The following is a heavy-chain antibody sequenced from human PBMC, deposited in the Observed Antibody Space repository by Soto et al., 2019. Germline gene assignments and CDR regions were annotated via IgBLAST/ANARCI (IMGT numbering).Heavy chain of an antibody. CDR3: ASDAHDGLRYYHAV. J-gene: IGHJ4*02. CDR1: GFTFSSYW. V-gene: IGHV3-74*01. Sequence: GGSLRLSCAASGFTFSSYWMHWVRQAPGKGLVWVSRINSDGSSTSYADSVKGRFTISRDNAKNTLYLQMNSLRAEDTAVYYCASDAHDGLRYYHAVWGQGTLVTGSS. D-gene: IGHD3-22*01. CDR2: INSDGSST.